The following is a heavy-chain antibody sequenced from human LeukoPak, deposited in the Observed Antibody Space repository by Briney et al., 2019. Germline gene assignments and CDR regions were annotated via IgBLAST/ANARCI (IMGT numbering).Heavy chain of an antibody. D-gene: IGHD2-2*02. CDR1: GFTFRGYG. CDR2: IPYDASNK. CDR3: AKNRVPTAITPDS. Sequence: GTSLRLSCAASGFTFRGYGMHWLRQAPGKGLEWVAVIPYDASNKYYTDSVKGRFTISRDNSKNTLYLQMNSLRAEDTAVYYCAKNRVPTAITPDSWGQGTLVTVSS. V-gene: IGHV3-30*18. J-gene: IGHJ5*01.